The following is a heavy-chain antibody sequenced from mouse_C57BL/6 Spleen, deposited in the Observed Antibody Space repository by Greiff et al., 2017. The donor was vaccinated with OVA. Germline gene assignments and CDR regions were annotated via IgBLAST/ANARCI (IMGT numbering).Heavy chain of an antibody. CDR3: AIHYGNYGGGAMDY. CDR1: GYTFTSYW. J-gene: IGHJ4*01. V-gene: IGHV1-74*01. Sequence: VQLQQPGAELVKPGASVTVSCKASGYTFTSYWMHWVKQRPGQGLEWIGRIHPSDSDTNYNQKFKGNATLTVDKSSSTAYMQLSSLTSEDSAVYDCAIHYGNYGGGAMDYWGQGTSVTVSS. D-gene: IGHD2-1*01. CDR2: IHPSDSDT.